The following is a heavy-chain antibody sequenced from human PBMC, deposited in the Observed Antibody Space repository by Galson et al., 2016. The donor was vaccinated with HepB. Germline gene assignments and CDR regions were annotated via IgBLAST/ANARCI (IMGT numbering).Heavy chain of an antibody. Sequence: SLRLSCAASGFTFSDAWMSWVRQAPGKGLEWVGRIKSKTDGGTTDYAAPVKGRFSISRDDSKNTLYLQTNSLKTEDTAVYYCRYGMDVWGLGTTVTVSS. V-gene: IGHV3-15*01. CDR1: GFTFSDAW. CDR3: RYGMDV. CDR2: IKSKTDGGTT. J-gene: IGHJ6*02.